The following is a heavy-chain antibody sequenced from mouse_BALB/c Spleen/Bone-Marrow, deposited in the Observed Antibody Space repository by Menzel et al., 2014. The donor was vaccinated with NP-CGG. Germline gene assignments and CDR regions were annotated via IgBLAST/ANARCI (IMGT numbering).Heavy chain of an antibody. J-gene: IGHJ4*01. V-gene: IGHV5-4*02. CDR1: GFTFSDYY. CDR2: ISDGGSYT. D-gene: IGHD2-1*01. Sequence: DVHLVESGGGLVKPGGSLKLSCAASGFTFSDYYMYWVRRTPEKRLEWVATISDGGSYTYYPDSVKGRFTISRDNAKNNLYLQMSSLKSEDTAMYYCARYGNYPMDYWGQGTSVTVSS. CDR3: ARYGNYPMDY.